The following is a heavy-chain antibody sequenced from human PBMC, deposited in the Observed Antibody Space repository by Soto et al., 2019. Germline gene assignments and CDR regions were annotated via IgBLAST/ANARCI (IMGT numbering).Heavy chain of an antibody. CDR3: ARDGNYEGPLDY. CDR1: GFTFSSYG. J-gene: IGHJ4*02. V-gene: IGHV3-33*01. D-gene: IGHD1-7*01. Sequence: GGSLRLSCAASGFTFSSYGMHWVRQAPGKGLEWVAVIWYDGSNKYYADSVKGRFTISRDNSKNTLYLQMNSLGAEDTAVYYCARDGNYEGPLDYWGQGTLVTVSS. CDR2: IWYDGSNK.